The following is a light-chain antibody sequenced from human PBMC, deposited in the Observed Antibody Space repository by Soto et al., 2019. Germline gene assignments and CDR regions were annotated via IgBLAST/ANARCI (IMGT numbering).Light chain of an antibody. CDR2: DVA. V-gene: IGLV2-14*01. CDR1: SSQVGGSNL. CDR3: VSYTSSTTYV. Sequence: QSVLTQPASGSESPGKSITISCTGTSSQVGGSNLGSWYQQHPGKPPNLIIYDVANRPSGVSNRFSGSKSGSTAYLIISRLQTEDEADYYGVSYTSSTTYVFGTGTKVTVL. J-gene: IGLJ1*01.